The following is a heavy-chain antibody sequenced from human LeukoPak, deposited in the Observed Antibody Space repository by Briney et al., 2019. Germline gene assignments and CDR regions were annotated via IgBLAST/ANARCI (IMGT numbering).Heavy chain of an antibody. D-gene: IGHD3-9*01. CDR3: ARRRVYYDILTGYYPDDAFDI. CDR1: GDSISSRSYY. Sequence: PSETLSLTCTVSGDSISSRSYYWGWIRQPPGKGLEWIGEINHSGSTNYNPSLKSRVTISVDTSKNQFSLKLSSVTAADTAVYYCARRRVYYDILTGYYPDDAFDIWGQGTMVTVSS. J-gene: IGHJ3*02. CDR2: INHSGST. V-gene: IGHV4-39*07.